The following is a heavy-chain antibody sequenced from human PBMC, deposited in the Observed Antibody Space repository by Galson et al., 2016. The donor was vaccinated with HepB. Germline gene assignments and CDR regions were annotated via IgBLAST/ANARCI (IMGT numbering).Heavy chain of an antibody. CDR3: AKSVRSYDFWSGKGLRRYFYGLDV. J-gene: IGHJ6*02. D-gene: IGHD3-3*01. Sequence: SLRLSCAASGFNFSSYGMHWVRQAPGKGLEWVAVIWYDGSNKYYADSVKGRFTISRDNSKNTLYLQMNGLRAEDTAVYNCAKSVRSYDFWSGKGLRRYFYGLDVWGQGTTVIVSS. CDR1: GFNFSSYG. CDR2: IWYDGSNK. V-gene: IGHV3-33*06.